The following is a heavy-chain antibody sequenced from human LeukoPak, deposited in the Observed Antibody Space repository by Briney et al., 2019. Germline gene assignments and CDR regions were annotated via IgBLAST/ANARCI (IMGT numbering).Heavy chain of an antibody. V-gene: IGHV1-8*01. CDR3: ARNLGRSSWYIWFDP. CDR2: MNPNSGNT. J-gene: IGHJ5*02. Sequence: ASVKVSCKASGYTFTNYDINWVRQATGQGLEWMGWMNPNSGNTGYAQKFQGRVTMTRNTSISTAYMELSSLRSEDTAVYYCARNLGRSSWYIWFDPWGQGTLVTVSS. CDR1: GYTFTNYD. D-gene: IGHD6-13*01.